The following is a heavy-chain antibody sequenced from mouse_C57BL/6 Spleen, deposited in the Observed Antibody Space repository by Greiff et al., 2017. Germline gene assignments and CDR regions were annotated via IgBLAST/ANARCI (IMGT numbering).Heavy chain of an antibody. Sequence: VQLQQPGAELVMPGASVKLSCKASGYTFTSYWMHWVKQRPGQGLVWIGEIDPSDSYTNYNQKFKGKSTLTVDKSSSTAYMQLSSLTSEDSAVYYCARGSGYYFDYWGQGTTLTVSS. V-gene: IGHV1-69*01. CDR2: IDPSDSYT. CDR1: GYTFTSYW. J-gene: IGHJ2*01. CDR3: ARGSGYYFDY.